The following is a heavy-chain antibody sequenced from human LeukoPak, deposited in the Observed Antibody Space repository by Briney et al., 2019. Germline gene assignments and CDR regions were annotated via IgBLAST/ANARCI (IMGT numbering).Heavy chain of an antibody. CDR2: MNPNSGNT. D-gene: IGHD3-16*01. J-gene: IGHJ4*02. CDR3: ARGHSLLRLGELFY. Sequence: GASVKLSYKASGYTFTSSDTNWVRQATGQGLEWMGWMNPNSGNTGYAQKFQGRVTMTRNISISTAYMELSSLRSGDTAVYYCARGHSLLRLGELFYWGQGTLVTVSS. CDR1: GYTFTSSD. V-gene: IGHV1-8*01.